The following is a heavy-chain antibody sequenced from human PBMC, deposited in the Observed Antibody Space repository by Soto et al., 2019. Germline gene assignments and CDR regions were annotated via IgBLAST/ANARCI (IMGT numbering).Heavy chain of an antibody. CDR1: GGSISSGGYY. Sequence: SETLSLTCTVSGGSISSGGYYCSWIRQHPGKGLEWIGYIYYTGRTYYNPSLTSRVTVSLDRSKNQFSLRLTSVTAADTAVYYCAGSYSSINFDFWGPGSMVTVSS. V-gene: IGHV4-31*03. CDR2: IYYTGRT. D-gene: IGHD6-19*01. CDR3: AGSYSSINFDF. J-gene: IGHJ3*01.